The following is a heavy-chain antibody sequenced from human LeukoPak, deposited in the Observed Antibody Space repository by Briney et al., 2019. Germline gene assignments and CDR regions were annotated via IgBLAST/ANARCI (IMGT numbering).Heavy chain of an antibody. J-gene: IGHJ5*02. CDR1: GYTFTSYD. CDR2: MNPNSGNT. D-gene: IGHD3-9*01. Sequence: ASVKVSCKASGYTFTSYDINWVRQATGQGLEWMGWMNPNSGNTGYAQKFQGRVTMTRNTSISTAYMELSSLRSEDTAVYYCARGGPITLLRYFDWLENWFDPWGQGTLVTVSS. CDR3: ARGGPITLLRYFDWLENWFDP. V-gene: IGHV1-8*01.